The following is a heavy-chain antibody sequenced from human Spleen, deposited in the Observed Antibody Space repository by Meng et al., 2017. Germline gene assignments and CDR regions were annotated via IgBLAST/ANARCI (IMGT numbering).Heavy chain of an antibody. D-gene: IGHD2-15*01. V-gene: IGHV4-39*07. CDR2: IFYSGST. J-gene: IGHJ4*02. CDR3: ARVPRCSAGSCYPGYFDY. CDR1: GGSISTSDDY. Sequence: SETLSLTCTVSGGSISTSDDYWGWIRQPLGKGLEWIGSIFYSGSTYYNPSLKSRVTISIDTSKNQFSLKLTSVTAADTAGYYCARVPRCSAGSCYPGYFDYWGQGTLVTVSS.